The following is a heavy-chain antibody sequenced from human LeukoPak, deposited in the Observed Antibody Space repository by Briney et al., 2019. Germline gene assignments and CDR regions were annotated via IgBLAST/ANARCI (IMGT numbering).Heavy chain of an antibody. CDR3: ARGGYSYGYGGYYYYYGMDV. CDR2: ISYDGSNK. V-gene: IGHV3-30*04. CDR1: GFTFSSYA. D-gene: IGHD5-18*01. Sequence: GGSLRLSCAASGFTFSSYAMHWVRQAPGKGLEWVAVISYDGSNKYYADSVKGRFTISRDNAKNSLYLQMNSLRAEDTAVYYCARGGYSYGYGGYYYYYGMDVWGQGTTVTVSS. J-gene: IGHJ6*02.